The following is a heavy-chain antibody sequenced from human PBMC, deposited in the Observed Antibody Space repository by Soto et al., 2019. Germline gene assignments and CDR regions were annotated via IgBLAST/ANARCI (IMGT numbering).Heavy chain of an antibody. CDR2: INSDGST. CDR1: GFLVNSAY. J-gene: IGHJ4*02. D-gene: IGHD5-18*01. V-gene: IGHV3-53*01. Sequence: EVQLVESGGGLIPPGGSLRLSCAASGFLVNSAYMTWVRQAPGTGLEWLSMINSDGSTLYAESVKGRFTISRDNSKNRLDLQMNSLRAEDTAMYYCARSGYSFAWGYWGQGTLVIVTS. CDR3: ARSGYSFAWGY.